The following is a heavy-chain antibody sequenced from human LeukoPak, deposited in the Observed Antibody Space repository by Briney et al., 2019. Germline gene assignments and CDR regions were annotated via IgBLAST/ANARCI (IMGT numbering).Heavy chain of an antibody. D-gene: IGHD3-10*01. Sequence: SETLSLTCSVSGASISSGSNYWGWLRQPPGKTLEWLGSIYSSGSTYYNPSLKSQVIIIIDTPKNHFSLTLSSVTAADTAVYYCARSDGYGLVGIWGQGTMVTVSS. CDR1: GASISSGSNY. CDR3: ARSDGYGLVGI. CDR2: IYSSGST. J-gene: IGHJ3*02. V-gene: IGHV4-39*07.